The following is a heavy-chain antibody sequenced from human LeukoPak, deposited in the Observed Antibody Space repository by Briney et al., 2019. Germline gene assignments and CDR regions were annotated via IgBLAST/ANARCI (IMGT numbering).Heavy chain of an antibody. Sequence: GGSLRLSCAASGLTFSNYDMSWVRQAPGKGLEWVSGISGSGGNTYYADSVKGRFTISRDNSKNALYLQMNSLRAEDTAVYYCVKDWNYYDSSGYYYFDYWGQGTLVTVSS. J-gene: IGHJ4*02. D-gene: IGHD3-22*01. CDR1: GLTFSNYD. CDR2: ISGSGGNT. CDR3: VKDWNYYDSSGYYYFDY. V-gene: IGHV3-23*01.